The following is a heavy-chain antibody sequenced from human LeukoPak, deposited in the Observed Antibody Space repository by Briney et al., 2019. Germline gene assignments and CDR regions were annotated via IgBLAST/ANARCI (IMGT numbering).Heavy chain of an antibody. J-gene: IGHJ4*02. Sequence: PSETLSLTCTVSGGSISSYYWSWIRQPPGKGLEWIGYIYYSGSTNYNPSLKSRVTISVDTSKNQFSLKLSSVTAADTAVYYCATPESAVAGTGFDYWGQGTLVTVSS. D-gene: IGHD6-19*01. CDR2: IYYSGST. V-gene: IGHV4-59*12. CDR1: GGSISSYY. CDR3: ATPESAVAGTGFDY.